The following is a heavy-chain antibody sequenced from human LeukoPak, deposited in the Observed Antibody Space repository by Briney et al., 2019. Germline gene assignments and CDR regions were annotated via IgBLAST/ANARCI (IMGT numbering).Heavy chain of an antibody. Sequence: GGSLRLSCAASGITFSSYGMSWVRQAPGKGLEWVSSISSTGGTTYYADSVKGRFTISRDTSKNTLHLQMNSLRAEDTAVYYCAKRLRDGYNSPIDFWGQGTLVTVSS. V-gene: IGHV3-23*01. J-gene: IGHJ4*02. CDR1: GITFSSYG. CDR2: ISSTGGTT. D-gene: IGHD5-24*01. CDR3: AKRLRDGYNSPIDF.